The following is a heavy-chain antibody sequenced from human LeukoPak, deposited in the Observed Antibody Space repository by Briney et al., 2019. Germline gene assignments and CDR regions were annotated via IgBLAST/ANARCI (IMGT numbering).Heavy chain of an antibody. CDR3: ASSIAVAGTPNDY. CDR2: IYYSGSA. Sequence: SETLSLTCNVSGGSISSGDYYWSWIRQPPGKGLEWIGYIYYSGSAYYNPSLKSRVTISVDTSKNQFSLKLSSVTAADTAVYYCASSIAVAGTPNDYWGQGTLVTVSS. J-gene: IGHJ4*02. V-gene: IGHV4-30-4*01. CDR1: GGSISSGDYY. D-gene: IGHD6-19*01.